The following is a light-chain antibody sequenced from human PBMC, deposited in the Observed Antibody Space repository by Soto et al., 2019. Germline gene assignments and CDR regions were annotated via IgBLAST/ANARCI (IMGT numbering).Light chain of an antibody. J-gene: IGLJ1*01. CDR1: SSDVGGYNY. CDR2: DVS. Sequence: SLLTQPAPLSGSPGQSITISCPGTSSDVGGYNYVSWYQQHPGKAPKLMIYDVSNRPSGVSNRFSGSKSGNTASLTISGLQAEDEADYYCNSYTSSSTYVFGTGTKVTVL. V-gene: IGLV2-14*01. CDR3: NSYTSSSTYV.